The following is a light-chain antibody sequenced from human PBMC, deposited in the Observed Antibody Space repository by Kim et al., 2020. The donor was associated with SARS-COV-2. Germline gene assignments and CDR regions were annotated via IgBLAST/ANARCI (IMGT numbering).Light chain of an antibody. J-gene: IGKJ4*01. V-gene: IGKV3-15*01. CDR3: QQYRNWPPLT. CDR2: GAS. CDR1: QSVDSY. Sequence: VSPGERAPLSCRASQSVDSYLAWYQHKPGQAPRLLIFGASTRATGIPARFSGSGSGTEFTLTISSLQSEDFAVYYCQQYRNWPPLTFGGGTKLEI.